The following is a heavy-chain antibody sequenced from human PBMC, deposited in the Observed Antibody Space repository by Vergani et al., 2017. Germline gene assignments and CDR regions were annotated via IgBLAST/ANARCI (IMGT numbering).Heavy chain of an antibody. J-gene: IGHJ2*01. CDR2: IYNSGNG. D-gene: IGHD3-16*01. V-gene: IGHV4-39*01. CDR1: GDSIISRSYY. Sequence: QLPESGPGLVKASETLSLTCTVSGDSIISRSYYWGWIRQPPGKGLEWIGSIYNSGNGDSSSSLKSRVTISADTSKNQFSLRLTSVTAADTAVYYCASGKYYSDSTSHFRGRYFDVWGRGTLVTVPS. CDR3: ASGKYYSDSTSHFRGRYFDV.